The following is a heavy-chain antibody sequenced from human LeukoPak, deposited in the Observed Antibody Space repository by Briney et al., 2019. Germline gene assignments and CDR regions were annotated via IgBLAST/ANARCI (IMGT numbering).Heavy chain of an antibody. CDR1: GFTFSSYA. J-gene: IGHJ4*02. V-gene: IGHV3-23*01. CDR2: ISGSGSNT. CDR3: AKARAGDITAAFNY. D-gene: IGHD6-13*01. Sequence: PGGSRRLSCAASGFTFSSYAMSWVRQAPGKGLEWVSGISGSGSNTYYADSVKGRFTISRDNSENTVNLQMNSLRAEDTAFYYCAKARAGDITAAFNYWGQGTLVTVSS.